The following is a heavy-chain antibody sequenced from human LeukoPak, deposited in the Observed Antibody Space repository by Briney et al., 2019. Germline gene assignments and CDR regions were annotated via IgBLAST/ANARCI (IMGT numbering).Heavy chain of an antibody. V-gene: IGHV4-38-2*02. CDR2: FYHGGST. D-gene: IGHD6-19*01. Sequence: SETLSLTCTVSGYSISTGYYWDWIRQPPGKGLEWIGTFYHGGSTYYNPSLKSRVTISVDTSKNQFSLKLSSVTAADTAVYYCARHVSGWLIYYYMDVWGKGTTVTISS. J-gene: IGHJ6*03. CDR1: GYSISTGYY. CDR3: ARHVSGWLIYYYMDV.